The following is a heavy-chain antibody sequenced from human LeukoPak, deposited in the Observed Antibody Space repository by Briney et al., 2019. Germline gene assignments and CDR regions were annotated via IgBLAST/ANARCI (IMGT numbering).Heavy chain of an antibody. CDR2: INPNRGGT. J-gene: IGHJ4*02. CDR3: ARGGSASFDY. Sequence: SIPVSCPPSLYTFNDKYLHGVRQAAGQGLDWMGWINPNRGGTNYAQNFQGRVTMTRDTSISTDYMEVSRLISDDTAVYYCARGGSASFDYWGQGTLVTVPS. CDR1: LYTFNDKY. D-gene: IGHD3-16*01. V-gene: IGHV1-2*02.